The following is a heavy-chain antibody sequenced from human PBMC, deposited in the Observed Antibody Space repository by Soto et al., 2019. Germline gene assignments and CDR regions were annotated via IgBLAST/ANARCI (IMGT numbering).Heavy chain of an antibody. Sequence: ASVKVSCKASGYTLPTYHLHWVRQAPGQGLEWMGIINPSGGSTSYAQKFQGRVTMTRDTSTSTVYMELSSLRSEDTAVYYCASGGETGYSGYDYRVYYYGMDVWG. V-gene: IGHV1-46*01. CDR1: GYTLPTYH. J-gene: IGHJ6*02. CDR2: INPSGGST. CDR3: ASGGETGYSGYDYRVYYYGMDV. D-gene: IGHD5-12*01.